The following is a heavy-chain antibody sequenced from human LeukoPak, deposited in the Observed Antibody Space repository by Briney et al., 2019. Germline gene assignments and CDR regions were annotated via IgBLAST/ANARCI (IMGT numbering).Heavy chain of an antibody. CDR3: ARRRYSSGPADY. D-gene: IGHD6-19*01. CDR2: MYPGDSDV. Sequence: GESLKISCTATGYTFTNYWIAWVRQMPGRGLEWLGMMYPGDSDVRYSSSFAGQITISVDRATNTTHLQWSSLKASDTGIYFCARRRYSSGPADYWGQGTQVTVSS. V-gene: IGHV5-51*01. J-gene: IGHJ4*02. CDR1: GYTFTNYW.